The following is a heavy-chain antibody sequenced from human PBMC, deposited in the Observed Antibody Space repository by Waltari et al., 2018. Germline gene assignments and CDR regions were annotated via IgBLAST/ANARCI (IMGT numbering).Heavy chain of an antibody. CDR2: IKQDGSEK. J-gene: IGHJ6*02. CDR1: GFTFSSYW. D-gene: IGHD5-18*01. V-gene: IGHV3-7*01. Sequence: EVQLVESGGGLVQPGGSLRLSCAASGFTFSSYWLTWVRQAQGKGLEWVANIKQDGSEKYYVDSVKGRFTISRDNAKNSLYLQMNSLRAEDTAVYYCAKDSYGYGGPYYYYGMDVWGQGTTVTVSS. CDR3: AKDSYGYGGPYYYYGMDV.